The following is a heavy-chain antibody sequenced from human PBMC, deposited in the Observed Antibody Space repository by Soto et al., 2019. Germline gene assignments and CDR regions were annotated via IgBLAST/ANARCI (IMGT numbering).Heavy chain of an antibody. Sequence: QVQLAQSGAEERKAGASVKVSCEATGYTFTAYAMHWVRQAPGQRLEWMGWINPANGNTKYSQKFQGRLTITSDTSANTVYMELNSLTSEDTAMYYCTRSAISRYGGLIAPFDNWGQGNLVTVSS. CDR3: TRSAISRYGGLIAPFDN. V-gene: IGHV1-3*05. D-gene: IGHD3-16*02. J-gene: IGHJ4*02. CDR2: INPANGNT. CDR1: GYTFTAYA.